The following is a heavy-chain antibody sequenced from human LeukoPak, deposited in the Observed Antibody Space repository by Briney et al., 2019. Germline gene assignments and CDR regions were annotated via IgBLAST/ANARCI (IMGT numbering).Heavy chain of an antibody. CDR2: IYYSGST. D-gene: IGHD3-22*01. Sequence: SETLSLTGTVSGGSISSYYWSWIRQPPGKGLEWIGYIYYSGSTNYNPSLKSRVTISVDTSKNQFSLKLSSVTAADTAVYYCARLDSSDYWDYYYYMDVWGKGTTVTISS. CDR1: GGSISSYY. V-gene: IGHV4-59*01. CDR3: ARLDSSDYWDYYYYMDV. J-gene: IGHJ6*03.